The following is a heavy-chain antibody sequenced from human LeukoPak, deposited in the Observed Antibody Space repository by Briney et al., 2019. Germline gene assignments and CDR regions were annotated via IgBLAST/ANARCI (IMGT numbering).Heavy chain of an antibody. CDR2: IDRDGSRI. CDR3: VRGNDYGGPHY. Sequence: TGGSLRLSCAVSGFTFSSYWMHWVRQAPGKGLVWVSSIDRDGSRINYADSVKGRFTISRDNGKNTLFLQMNSLRAEDAAVYYCVRGNDYGGPHYWGQGTLVTVSS. J-gene: IGHJ4*02. V-gene: IGHV3-74*01. CDR1: GFTFSSYW. D-gene: IGHD4-23*01.